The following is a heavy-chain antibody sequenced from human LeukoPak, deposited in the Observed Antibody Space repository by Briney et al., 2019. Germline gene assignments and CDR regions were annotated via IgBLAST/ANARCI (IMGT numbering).Heavy chain of an antibody. J-gene: IGHJ5*01. Sequence: PSETLSLTCTVSGGSLISGGYYWSWVRQRPGKGLEWIGCVHYSGSTYYNPSLQSRLTMSVDTSQNQFSLNLTYVTAADTAVYHCARYYYDSSGYSNWLDSWGQGTLVTVSS. CDR2: VHYSGST. CDR3: ARYYYDSSGYSNWLDS. CDR1: GGSLISGGYY. V-gene: IGHV4-31*03. D-gene: IGHD3-22*01.